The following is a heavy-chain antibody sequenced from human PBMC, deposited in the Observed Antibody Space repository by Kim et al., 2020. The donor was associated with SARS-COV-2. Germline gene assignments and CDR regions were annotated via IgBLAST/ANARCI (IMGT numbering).Heavy chain of an antibody. CDR3: ARVDYYGSGSYYGLDY. Sequence: SETLSLTCAVYGGSFSGYYWSWIRQPPGKGLEWIGEINHSGSTNYNPSLKSRVTISVDTSKNQFSLKLSSVTAADTAVYYCARVDYYGSGSYYGLDYWGQGTLVTVSS. CDR1: GGSFSGYY. D-gene: IGHD3-10*01. V-gene: IGHV4-34*01. J-gene: IGHJ4*02. CDR2: INHSGST.